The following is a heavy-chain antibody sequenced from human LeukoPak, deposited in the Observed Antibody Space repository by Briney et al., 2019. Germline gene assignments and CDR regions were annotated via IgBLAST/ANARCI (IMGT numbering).Heavy chain of an antibody. CDR1: GYTFTGYY. J-gene: IGHJ3*02. D-gene: IGHD7-27*01. CDR2: INPNSGGT. CDR3: ARAPGAFDI. Sequence: GASVKVSCKASGYTFTGYYMHWVRQAPGQGLEWMGWINPNSGGTNYAQKFQGRVTMTRDTSISRAYMELRRLRSDDTGVYYCARAPGAFDIWGQGTMVTVSS. V-gene: IGHV1-2*02.